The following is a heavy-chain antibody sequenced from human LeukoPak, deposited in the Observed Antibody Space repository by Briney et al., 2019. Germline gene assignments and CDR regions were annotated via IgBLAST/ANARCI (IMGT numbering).Heavy chain of an antibody. CDR2: IKQDGSEK. J-gene: IGHJ4*02. CDR3: GRVIAGAIDY. CDR1: GFSFRSHW. D-gene: IGHD6-13*01. Sequence: GGSLRLSCAASGFSFRSHWMAWVRQAPGKGLEWVANIKQDGSEKYYVDSVKGRFTIYRDNAKNSLYLQMDSLRAEDTAVYYCGRVIAGAIDYWGQGTLVTVSS. V-gene: IGHV3-7*01.